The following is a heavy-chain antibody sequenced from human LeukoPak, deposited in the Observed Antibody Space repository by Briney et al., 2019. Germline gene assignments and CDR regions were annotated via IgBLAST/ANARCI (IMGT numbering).Heavy chain of an antibody. CDR3: ARDSYGPAIQYNWFDP. V-gene: IGHV3-48*03. Sequence: GGSLRLSCAASGFTFSSYEMNWVRQAPGKGLEWVSYISSSGSTIYYADSVKGRFTISRDNAKNSLYLQMNSLRAEDTAVYYCARDSYGPAIQYNWFDPWGQGTLVTVSS. D-gene: IGHD5-18*01. J-gene: IGHJ5*02. CDR1: GFTFSSYE. CDR2: ISSSGSTI.